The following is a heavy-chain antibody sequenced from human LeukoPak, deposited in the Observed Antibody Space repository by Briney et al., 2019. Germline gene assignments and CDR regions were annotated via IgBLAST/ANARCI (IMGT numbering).Heavy chain of an antibody. CDR2: IYYSGST. J-gene: IGHJ4*02. CDR1: GGSISSYY. CDR3: ARGWAVTAVAFDY. Sequence: SETLSLTCTVSGGSISSYYWSWIRQSPGKGLEWIGYIYYSGSTNYNPSLKSRVTISVDTSKNQFSLKLSSVTAADTAVYYCARGWAVTAVAFDYWGQGTLVTVSS. D-gene: IGHD2-15*01. V-gene: IGHV4-59*01.